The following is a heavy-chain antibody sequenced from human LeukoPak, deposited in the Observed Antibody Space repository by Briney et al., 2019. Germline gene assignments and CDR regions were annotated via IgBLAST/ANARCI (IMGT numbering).Heavy chain of an antibody. Sequence: ASVKVSCKASGYTFTSYYMHWVQQAPGQGLEWMGIINPSGGSTSYAQKFQGRVTMTRDTSTSTVYMELSSLRSEDTAVYYCARTHDTIFGDTTTFDYWGQGTLVTVSS. CDR1: GYTFTSYY. D-gene: IGHD3-3*01. CDR2: INPSGGST. CDR3: ARTHDTIFGDTTTFDY. J-gene: IGHJ4*02. V-gene: IGHV1-46*01.